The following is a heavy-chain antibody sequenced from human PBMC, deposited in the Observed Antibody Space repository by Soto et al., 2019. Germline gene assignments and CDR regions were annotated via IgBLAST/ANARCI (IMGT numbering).Heavy chain of an antibody. V-gene: IGHV1-2*04. CDR3: ARDQSSSWSPSYYYYGMDV. CDR1: GYTFTGYY. J-gene: IGHJ6*02. CDR2: INPNSGGT. D-gene: IGHD6-13*01. Sequence: GASVKVSCKASGYTFTGYYMHWVRQAPGQGLEWMGWINPNSGGTNYAQKFQGWVTMTRDTSISTAYMELSRLRSDDTAVYYCARDQSSSWSPSYYYYGMDVWGQGTTVTVS.